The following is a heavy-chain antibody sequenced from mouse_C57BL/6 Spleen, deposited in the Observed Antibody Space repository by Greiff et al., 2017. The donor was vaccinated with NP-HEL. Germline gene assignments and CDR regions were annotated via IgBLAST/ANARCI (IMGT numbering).Heavy chain of an antibody. CDR1: GFTFSDYY. J-gene: IGHJ4*01. Sequence: DVHLVESEGGLVQPGSSMKLSCTASGFTFSDYYMAWVRQVPEKGLEWVANINYDGSSTYYLDSLKSRFIISRDNAKNILYLQMSSLKSEDTATYYCARDYGSSYDAMDYWGQGTSVTVSS. D-gene: IGHD1-1*01. V-gene: IGHV5-16*01. CDR3: ARDYGSSYDAMDY. CDR2: INYDGSST.